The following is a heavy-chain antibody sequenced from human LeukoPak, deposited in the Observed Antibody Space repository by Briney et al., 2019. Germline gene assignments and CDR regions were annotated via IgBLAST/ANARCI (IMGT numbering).Heavy chain of an antibody. V-gene: IGHV3-7*01. CDR2: IEKDGSEI. CDR3: AAGAGWLIDW. J-gene: IGHJ4*02. D-gene: IGHD6-19*01. Sequence: PGGSLRLSCAASGFTFSNYWMNWVRQAPGKGMEWVAIIEKDGSEILYVDSVKGRFTISRDNAKNPLYLQMNSLRAEDTAVYYCAAGAGWLIDWWGQGTLVTVSS. CDR1: GFTFSNYW.